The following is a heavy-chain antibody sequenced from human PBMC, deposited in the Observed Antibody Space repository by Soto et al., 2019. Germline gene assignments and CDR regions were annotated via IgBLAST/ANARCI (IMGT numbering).Heavy chain of an antibody. V-gene: IGHV3-23*01. CDR3: AKDPRITIFGVVPSSYYFDY. D-gene: IGHD3-3*01. J-gene: IGHJ4*02. Sequence: PGGSLRLSCAASGFTFSSYAMSWVRQAPGKGLEWVSAISGSGGSTYYADSVKGRFTISRDNSKNTLYLQMNSLRAEDTAVYYCAKDPRITIFGVVPSSYYFDYWGQGTLVTVSS. CDR2: ISGSGGST. CDR1: GFTFSSYA.